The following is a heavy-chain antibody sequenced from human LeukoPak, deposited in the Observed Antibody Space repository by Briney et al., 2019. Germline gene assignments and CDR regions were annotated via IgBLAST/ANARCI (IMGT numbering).Heavy chain of an antibody. D-gene: IGHD1-7*01. CDR1: GYSISSGYY. V-gene: IGHV4-38-2*02. Sequence: ASETLSLTCTVSGYSISSGYYWGWIRQPPGKGLEWIGSIYHSGSTYYNPSLKSRVTISVDTSKNQFSLKLSSVTAADTAVYYCARGSLLELRWFDYWGQGTLVTVSS. CDR3: ARGSLLELRWFDY. CDR2: IYHSGST. J-gene: IGHJ4*02.